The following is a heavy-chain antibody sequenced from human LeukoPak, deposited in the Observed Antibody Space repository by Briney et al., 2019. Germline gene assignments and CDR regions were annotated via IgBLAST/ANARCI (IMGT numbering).Heavy chain of an antibody. D-gene: IGHD2-2*02. Sequence: GGSLRLSCAASGFTFSSYAMSWVRQAPGKGLEWVSAISGSGGSTYYADSVKGRFTISRDNSKNTLYLQMGSLRTEDMAVYYCARGFYNTGPTWFDYWGQGTPVTVSS. CDR2: ISGSGGST. CDR3: ARGFYNTGPTWFDY. V-gene: IGHV3-23*01. CDR1: GFTFSSYA. J-gene: IGHJ4*02.